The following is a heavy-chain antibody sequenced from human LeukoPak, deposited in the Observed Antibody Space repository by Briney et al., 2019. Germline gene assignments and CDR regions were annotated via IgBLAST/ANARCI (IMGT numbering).Heavy chain of an antibody. CDR3: AKALGYGDYDYYYGMDV. D-gene: IGHD4-17*01. Sequence: GGSLRLSCAASGFTFSSYTMNWVRQAPGKGLEWVSYISSSSSTIYYADSVRGHFTISRDNSMNTLHLQMNSLRAEDTAVYYCAKALGYGDYDYYYGMDVWGQGTTVTVSS. CDR1: GFTFSSYT. V-gene: IGHV3-48*01. CDR2: ISSSSSTI. J-gene: IGHJ6*02.